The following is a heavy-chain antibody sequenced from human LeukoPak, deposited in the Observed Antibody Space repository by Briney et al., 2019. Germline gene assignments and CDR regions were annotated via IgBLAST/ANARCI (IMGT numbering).Heavy chain of an antibody. V-gene: IGHV3-30*19. Sequence: GGSLRLSCAGSGFAFNTYGMHWVRQAPGKGLEWVAVTSYDGRNKYYADSVKGRFTISRDNSKNTLYVQMNSLRTEDTAVYYCARGLPIEYWGQGTLGTVSS. D-gene: IGHD2-15*01. J-gene: IGHJ4*02. CDR2: TSYDGRNK. CDR1: GFAFNTYG. CDR3: ARGLPIEY.